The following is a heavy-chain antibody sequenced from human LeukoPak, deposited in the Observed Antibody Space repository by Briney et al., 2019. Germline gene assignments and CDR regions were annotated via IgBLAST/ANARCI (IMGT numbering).Heavy chain of an antibody. CDR1: PSTPSNHS. D-gene: IGHD6-13*01. CDR3: AKEGTTTAVAGSHFDY. CDR2: VSYDGSNK. Sequence: GGAPRLSRAHPPSTPSNHSMHWGRPAPSKGRGWVAHVSYDGSNKYYADSVKGRFTISRDNSKNTLYLQMNSLRAEDTAVYYCAKEGTTTAVAGSHFDYWGQGTLVTVSS. V-gene: IGHV3-30*18. J-gene: IGHJ4*01.